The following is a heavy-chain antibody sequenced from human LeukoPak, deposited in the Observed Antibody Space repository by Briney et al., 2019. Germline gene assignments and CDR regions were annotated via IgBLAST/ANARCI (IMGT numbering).Heavy chain of an antibody. CDR1: GFTFSSYA. J-gene: IGHJ4*02. CDR3: ARDGDILTGYYSDY. D-gene: IGHD3-9*01. CDR2: ISYDGSNK. V-gene: IGHV3-30-3*01. Sequence: GGSLRLSCAASGFTFSSYAMHWVRQAPGKGLEWVAVISYDGSNKYYADSVKGRFTISRGNSKNTLYLQMNSLRAEDTAVYYCARDGDILTGYYSDYWGQGTLVTVSS.